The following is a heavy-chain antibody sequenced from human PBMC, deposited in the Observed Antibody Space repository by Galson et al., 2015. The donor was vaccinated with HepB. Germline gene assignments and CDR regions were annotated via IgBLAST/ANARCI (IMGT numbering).Heavy chain of an antibody. CDR3: VRKGVPAATSWFDP. J-gene: IGHJ5*02. CDR2: ISTYNGDT. CDR1: GSTFTSYD. V-gene: IGHV1-18*01. Sequence: SVKVSCKASGSTFTSYDINWVRQAPGQGLEWMGWISTYNGDTKYAQNFQGRVVMTTDTSTTTVYMELRSLRSDDTAVYYCVRKGVPAATSWFDPWGQGTLVTVSS. D-gene: IGHD2-2*01.